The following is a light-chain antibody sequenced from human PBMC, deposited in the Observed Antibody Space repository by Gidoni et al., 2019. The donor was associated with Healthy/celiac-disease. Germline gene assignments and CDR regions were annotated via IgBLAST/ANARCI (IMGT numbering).Light chain of an antibody. V-gene: IGKV3D-20*01. Sequence: EIVLTQSPATLSLSPGERATLSCGASQSLSSSYLAWYQQKPGLAPRLLIYDASSRATGIPDRFSGSGSGTDFTLTISRLEPEDFAVYYCQQYGSSPTFXQXTKVEIK. CDR3: QQYGSSPT. CDR1: QSLSSSY. CDR2: DAS. J-gene: IGKJ1*01.